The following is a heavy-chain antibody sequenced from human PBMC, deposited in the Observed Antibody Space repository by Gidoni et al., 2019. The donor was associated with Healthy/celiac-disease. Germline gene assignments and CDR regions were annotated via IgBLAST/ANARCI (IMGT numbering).Heavy chain of an antibody. V-gene: IGHV3-33*01. CDR3: ARDPLVAARNYYYYYYMDV. J-gene: IGHJ6*03. Sequence: GVVQPGRSLRLSCAASGFTFRSYGMHWVRQAPGKGLEWVAVIWYDGSNKYYADSVKGRFTISRDKSKNTLYLQMNSLRAEDTAVYYCARDPLVAARNYYYYYYMDVWGKGTTVTVSS. CDR2: IWYDGSNK. D-gene: IGHD2-15*01. CDR1: GFTFRSYG.